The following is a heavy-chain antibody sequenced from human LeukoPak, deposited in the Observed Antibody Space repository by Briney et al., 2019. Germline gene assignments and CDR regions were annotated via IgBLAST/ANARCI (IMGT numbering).Heavy chain of an antibody. Sequence: SETLSLTCTVSGGSISSYYWSWIRQPPGKGLEWIGYIYYSGSTNYNPSLKSRVTISVDTSKNQFSLKLSSVTAADTAVYYCARVSSGWSEFDYWGQGTLATVSS. CDR1: GGSISSYY. CDR2: IYYSGST. D-gene: IGHD6-19*01. J-gene: IGHJ4*02. CDR3: ARVSSGWSEFDY. V-gene: IGHV4-59*01.